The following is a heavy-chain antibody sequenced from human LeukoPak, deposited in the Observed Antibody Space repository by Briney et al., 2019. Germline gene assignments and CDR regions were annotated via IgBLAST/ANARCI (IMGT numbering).Heavy chain of an antibody. J-gene: IGHJ4*02. CDR3: ARHSTASGYLNYFDY. D-gene: IGHD1-1*01. V-gene: IGHV4-59*08. CDR2: IYYSGST. CDR1: GGSISSYY. Sequence: PSETLSFTCTVSGGSISSYYWSWIRQPPGKGLEWIGYIYYSGSTNYNPSLKSRVTISVDTSKNQFSLKLSSVTAADTAVYYCARHSTASGYLNYFDYWGQGTLVTVSS.